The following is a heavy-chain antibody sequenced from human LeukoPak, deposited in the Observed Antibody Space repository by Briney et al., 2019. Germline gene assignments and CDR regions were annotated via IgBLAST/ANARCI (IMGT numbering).Heavy chain of an antibody. J-gene: IGHJ4*02. D-gene: IGHD1-20*01. CDR1: GPTVSSNY. Sequence: PGGSLRLSCAASGPTVSSNYMTWVRQAPGKGLEWISIIYSGGSTYYADSVKGRFTISRDNSKNTLYLHMNSLRAEDTAVYYCARDLSSNWNYWGQGTLVTVSS. CDR3: ARDLSSNWNY. CDR2: IYSGGST. V-gene: IGHV3-66*01.